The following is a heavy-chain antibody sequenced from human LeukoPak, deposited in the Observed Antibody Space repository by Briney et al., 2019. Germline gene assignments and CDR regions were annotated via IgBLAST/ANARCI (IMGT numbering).Heavy chain of an antibody. Sequence: PGGSLSLSCAASGFTVSSKYMSWVRQAPGKGLEWVSVIYSGGSTYYADSVKGRFTISRDNSKNMLYLQMNSLRAEDTAVYYCARPYYYGSGIDYWGQGTLVTVSS. CDR3: ARPYYYGSGIDY. D-gene: IGHD3-10*01. CDR2: IYSGGST. CDR1: GFTVSSKY. J-gene: IGHJ4*02. V-gene: IGHV3-53*01.